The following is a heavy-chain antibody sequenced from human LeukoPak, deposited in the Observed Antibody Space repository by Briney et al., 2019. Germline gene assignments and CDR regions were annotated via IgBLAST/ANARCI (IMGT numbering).Heavy chain of an antibody. CDR2: INSDESST. V-gene: IGHV3-74*01. D-gene: IGHD3-22*01. CDR3: ARGSTMIRNALDI. J-gene: IGHJ3*02. CDR1: GFTFSTYW. Sequence: GGSLRLSCAASGFTFSTYWMHWVRQAPGKGLVWVSRINSDESSTSYADSVKGRFTISRDNAKNTLYLQMNSLREEDTAVYYCARGSTMIRNALDIWGQGTMVTVSS.